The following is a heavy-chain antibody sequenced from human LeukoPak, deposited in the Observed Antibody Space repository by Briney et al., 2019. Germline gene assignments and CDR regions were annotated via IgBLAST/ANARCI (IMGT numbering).Heavy chain of an antibody. V-gene: IGHV3-74*01. CDR1: GFTFSGYW. D-gene: IGHD3-9*01. CDR3: ARDFEAPSNC. J-gene: IGHJ4*02. CDR2: INPDGSRT. Sequence: PGGSLRLSCAASGFTFSGYWMLWVRQAPGEGLVWVSRINPDGSRTDYADSVKGRFTISRDNTKNTVDLQMNSLRAEDTAVYYCARDFEAPSNCWGQGTLDTVSS.